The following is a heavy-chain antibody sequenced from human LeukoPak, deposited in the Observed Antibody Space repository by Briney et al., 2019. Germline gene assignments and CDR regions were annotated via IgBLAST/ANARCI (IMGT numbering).Heavy chain of an antibody. V-gene: IGHV4-39*01. CDR3: ARSTAWYLIDY. D-gene: IGHD6-13*01. CDR2: IYYSGST. J-gene: IGHJ4*02. CDR1: GGSISSSNFY. Sequence: PSKTLSLTCTVSGGSISSSNFYWGWIRQPPGKGLEWIGRIYYSGSTYYNPSLKSRATISVDTPKNQFSLKLNSVTAADTALYYCARSTAWYLIDYWGQGTLVTVSS.